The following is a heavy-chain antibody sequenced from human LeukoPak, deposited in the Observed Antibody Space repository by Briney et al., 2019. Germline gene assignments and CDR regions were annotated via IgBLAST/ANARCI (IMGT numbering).Heavy chain of an antibody. D-gene: IGHD1-26*01. V-gene: IGHV4-4*07. CDR2: IYTSGST. Sequence: SETLSLTCTVSGGSISSYSWSWIRQPAGKGLEWIGRIYTSGSTNYNPSLKSRVTMSVDTSKNQFSLKLSSVTAADTAVYYCATQVGATTPGAFDIWGQGTMVTVSS. J-gene: IGHJ3*02. CDR3: ATQVGATTPGAFDI. CDR1: GGSISSYS.